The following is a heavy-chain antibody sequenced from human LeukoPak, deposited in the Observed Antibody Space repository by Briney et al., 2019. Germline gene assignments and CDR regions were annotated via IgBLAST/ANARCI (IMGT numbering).Heavy chain of an antibody. V-gene: IGHV1-18*01. Sequence: ASVKVSCKASGYTFTSYGISWVRQAPGQGLEWMGWISAYNGNTNYAQKLQCRVTMTTDTSTSTAYMELRSLRSDDTAVYYCARSLRWLVPLDFDYWGQGTLVTVSS. CDR3: ARSLRWLVPLDFDY. D-gene: IGHD6-19*01. CDR1: GYTFTSYG. J-gene: IGHJ4*02. CDR2: ISAYNGNT.